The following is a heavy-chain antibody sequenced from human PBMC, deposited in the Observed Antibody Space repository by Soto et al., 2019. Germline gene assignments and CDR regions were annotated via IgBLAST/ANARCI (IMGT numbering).Heavy chain of an antibody. Sequence: SVKVSCKASVGTFSSYAISWVRQAPGQGLEWMGGIIPIFGTANYAQKFQGRVTITADESTSTAYMELSSLRSEDTAVYYCARGGPVLRFLEWLWEFDPWGQGTLVTVSS. CDR2: IIPIFGTA. D-gene: IGHD3-3*01. V-gene: IGHV1-69*13. CDR1: VGTFSSYA. CDR3: ARGGPVLRFLEWLWEFDP. J-gene: IGHJ5*02.